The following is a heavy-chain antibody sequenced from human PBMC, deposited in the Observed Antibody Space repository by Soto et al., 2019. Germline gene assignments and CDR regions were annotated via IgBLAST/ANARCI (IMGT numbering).Heavy chain of an antibody. D-gene: IGHD3-3*01. V-gene: IGHV1-69*13. CDR2: IIPIFGTA. CDR1: GGTFSSYA. J-gene: IGHJ6*02. CDR3: ARDLPVYYDFWSGYYTNYYYYYGMDV. Sequence: SVKVSCKASGGTFSSYAISWVRQAPGQGLEWMGGIIPIFGTANYAQKFQGRVTITADESTSTAYMELSSLRSEDTAVYYCARDLPVYYDFWSGYYTNYYYYYGMDVWGQGTTVTVSS.